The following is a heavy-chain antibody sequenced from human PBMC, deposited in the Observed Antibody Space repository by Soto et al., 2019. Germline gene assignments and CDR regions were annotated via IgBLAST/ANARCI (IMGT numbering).Heavy chain of an antibody. CDR2: VYFSGST. Sequence: PSETLSLTXSVSGDSVSSGDYYWSWIRQPPGKGLEWIGHVYFSGSTNYIPSLKSRLIMSVDTAKNQFSLKLNSVTAADTAVYYCARIPVDTYMIYWSDPWGQGTQVTVSS. J-gene: IGHJ5*02. V-gene: IGHV4-61*08. CDR1: GDSVSSGDYY. CDR3: ARIPVDTYMIYWSDP. D-gene: IGHD3-16*01.